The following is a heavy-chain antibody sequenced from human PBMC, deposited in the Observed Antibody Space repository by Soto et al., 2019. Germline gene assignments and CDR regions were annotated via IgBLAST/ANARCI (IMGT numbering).Heavy chain of an antibody. CDR2: IHESGTT. V-gene: IGHV4-4*02. J-gene: IGHJ5*02. CDR3: ARHYVNVGYCLSP. Sequence: SETLSLTCAVSGDSISNGRWWSWVRQTPGKGLEWIGEIHESGTTNYNPSLKTRVTISVDKSKNQFSLIVNSVTAADTAVYYCARHYVNVGYCLSPWGQGTPVTVSS. D-gene: IGHD2-15*01. CDR1: GDSISNGRW.